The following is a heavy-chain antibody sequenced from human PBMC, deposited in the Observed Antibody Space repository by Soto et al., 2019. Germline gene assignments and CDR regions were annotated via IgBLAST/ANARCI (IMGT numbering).Heavy chain of an antibody. D-gene: IGHD3-3*01. V-gene: IGHV3-66*01. CDR1: GITVTGCF. CDR3: ARDTLGGAYDFWH. CDR2: ISSDGSS. Sequence: EVQLVESGGGLVQPGGSLRLSCAASGITVTGCFMTWVRQAPGKGLEWVSVISSDGSSYYADSVKGRLIIYRDISKNTLFLEMNRLRVEDTAVYYCARDTLGGAYDFWHGGQGPRVTVSS. J-gene: IGHJ4*02.